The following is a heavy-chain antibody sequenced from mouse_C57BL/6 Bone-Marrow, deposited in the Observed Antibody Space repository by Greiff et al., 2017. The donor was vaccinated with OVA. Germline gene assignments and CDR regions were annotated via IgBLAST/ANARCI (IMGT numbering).Heavy chain of an antibody. CDR2: IYPGSGST. V-gene: IGHV1-55*01. CDR3: ARNGNYGSSIDWYFDV. CDR1: GYTFTSYW. J-gene: IGHJ1*03. D-gene: IGHD1-1*01. Sequence: QVQLQQPGAELVKPGASVKMSCKASGYTFTSYWITWVKQRPGQGLEWIGDIYPGSGSTNYNEKFKSKATLTVDTSSSTAYMQLSSLTSEDSAVYYGARNGNYGSSIDWYFDVWGTGTTVTVSS.